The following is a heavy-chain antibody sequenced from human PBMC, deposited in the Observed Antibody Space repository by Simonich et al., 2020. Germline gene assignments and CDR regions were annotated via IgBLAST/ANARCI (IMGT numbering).Heavy chain of an antibody. Sequence: QVQLVQSGAEVKKPGASVKVSCKASGYTFTGYYMHWVRQAPGQGLEWRGRINPNRGGTNYAQKLQGRVTRTRDTSIRTASMELSRLRADDTAVYYCARDLLTGDYSIRYFDLWGRGTLVTVSS. D-gene: IGHD7-27*01. CDR3: ARDLLTGDYSIRYFDL. V-gene: IGHV1-2*06. CDR2: INPNRGGT. CDR1: GYTFTGYY. J-gene: IGHJ2*01.